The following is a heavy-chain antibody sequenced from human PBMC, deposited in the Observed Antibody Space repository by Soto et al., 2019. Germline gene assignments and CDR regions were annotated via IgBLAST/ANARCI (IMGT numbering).Heavy chain of an antibody. CDR3: ARRGYSGYHPFFDY. CDR1: GDTFSSFW. CDR2: IKQDGSEK. Sequence: VRLSCATYGDTFSSFWMGCVRQGPGKGLEWVANIKQDGSEKYYVDSVKGRFTISRDNAKNSLYLQMNSLRAEDTAVYYCARRGYSGYHPFFDYPGKGTSVT. V-gene: IGHV3-7*03. J-gene: IGHJ4*02. D-gene: IGHD5-12*01.